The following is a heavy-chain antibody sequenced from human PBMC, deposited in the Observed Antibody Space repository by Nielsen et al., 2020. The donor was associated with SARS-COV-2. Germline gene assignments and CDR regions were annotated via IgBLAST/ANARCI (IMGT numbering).Heavy chain of an antibody. D-gene: IGHD1-26*01. CDR2: ISGSGGST. CDR3: AKGVGASRWVDY. CDR1: GFTFSSYA. V-gene: IGHV3-23*01. J-gene: IGHJ4*02. Sequence: GSLSLSCAASGFTFSSYAMSWVRQAPGKGLEWVSAISGSGGSTYYADSVKGRFTISRDNSKNTLYLQMNSLRAEDTAVYYCAKGVGASRWVDYWGQGTLVTVSS.